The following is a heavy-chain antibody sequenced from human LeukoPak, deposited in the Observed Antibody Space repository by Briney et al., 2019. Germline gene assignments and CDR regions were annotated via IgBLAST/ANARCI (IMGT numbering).Heavy chain of an antibody. D-gene: IGHD5-18*01. CDR3: AKDGGYSYGPHLDY. V-gene: IGHV3-23*01. Sequence: PGGSLRLSCAASGFTFSSYAMSWVRQAPAKGLEWVSAISGSGGSTYYADSVKGRFTISRDNSKNTLYLQTNSLRAEDTAVYYCAKDGGYSYGPHLDYWGQGTLVTVSS. CDR2: ISGSGGST. J-gene: IGHJ4*02. CDR1: GFTFSSYA.